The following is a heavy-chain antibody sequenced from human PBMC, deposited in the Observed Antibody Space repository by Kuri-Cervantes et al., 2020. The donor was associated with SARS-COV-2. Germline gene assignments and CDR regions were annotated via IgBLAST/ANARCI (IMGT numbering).Heavy chain of an antibody. V-gene: IGHV3-23*01. CDR1: GFTFSSYA. CDR2: ISGSGGST. CDR3: AKVPYPFPYRLLFDY. J-gene: IGHJ4*02. Sequence: GGSLRLSCAASGFTFSSYAMSWVRQAPGKGLEWVSAISGSGGSTYYADSVKGRFTISRDNSKNTLYLQMNSLRAEDTAVYYCAKVPYPFPYRLLFDYWGQGTLVTVSS. D-gene: IGHD2-2*01.